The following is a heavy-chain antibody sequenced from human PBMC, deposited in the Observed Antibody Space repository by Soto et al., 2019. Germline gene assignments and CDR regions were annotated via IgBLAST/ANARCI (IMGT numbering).Heavy chain of an antibody. CDR2: IYPGDSDT. J-gene: IGHJ6*02. D-gene: IGHD3-3*01. Sequence: GESLKSCCKGAGYSFTSYWSGGVRQMPGKVLEWMGIIYPGDSDTRYSPSFQGQVTISADKSISTAYLQWSSLKASDTAMYYCPRRGRFLAWHYYYGMDVWGQGTTVTVSS. CDR3: PRRGRFLAWHYYYGMDV. CDR1: GYSFTSYW. V-gene: IGHV5-51*01.